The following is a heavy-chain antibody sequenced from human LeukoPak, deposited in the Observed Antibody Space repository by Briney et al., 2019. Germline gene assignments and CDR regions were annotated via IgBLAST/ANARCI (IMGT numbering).Heavy chain of an antibody. CDR1: GFTFSSYN. V-gene: IGHV3-21*01. CDR3: AREYLEPNFDWLLAS. CDR2: ITSGSSHI. D-gene: IGHD3-9*01. J-gene: IGHJ4*02. Sequence: GGSLRLSCAASGFTFSSYNMNWVRQTPGQGLEWVSSITSGSSHIYYADSVKGRFTISRDNAKSSLYLQMNSLRAEDTAVYYCAREYLEPNFDWLLASWGQGTLVTVSS.